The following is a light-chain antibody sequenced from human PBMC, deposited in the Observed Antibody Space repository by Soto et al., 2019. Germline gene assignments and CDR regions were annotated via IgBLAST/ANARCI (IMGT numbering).Light chain of an antibody. CDR2: DVS. J-gene: IGLJ2*01. CDR3: SSYTSSSTLV. Sequence: QSALTQPASVSGSPGQSITISCTGTSSDVGGYNYVSWYQQHPGKAPKLMIYDVSNRSSGVSNRFSGSESGNTASLTISGLQADDEADYDCSSYTSSSTLVFGGGTKLTVL. CDR1: SSDVGGYNY. V-gene: IGLV2-14*01.